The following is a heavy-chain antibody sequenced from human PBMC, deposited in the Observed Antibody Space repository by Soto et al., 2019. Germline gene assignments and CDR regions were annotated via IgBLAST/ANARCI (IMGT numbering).Heavy chain of an antibody. CDR3: ARGVAPVKTADPYAFDI. D-gene: IGHD3-10*01. Sequence: QAQLVQSGAEVRKPGSSVRVSCRASGGPFTRYAVSWVRQAPGQGLEWIGGITPIAETTNYAQKFRGRLSITADESTDTVHMELRRLTSDDTTVYFCARGVAPVKTADPYAFDIWGQGSRVTVSS. J-gene: IGHJ3*02. CDR2: ITPIAETT. V-gene: IGHV1-69*01. CDR1: GGPFTRYA.